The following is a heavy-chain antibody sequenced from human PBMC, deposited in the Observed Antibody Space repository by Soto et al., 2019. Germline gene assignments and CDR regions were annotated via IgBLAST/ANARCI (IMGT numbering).Heavy chain of an antibody. Sequence: EVQVLESGGGLVQPGGSLRLSCAATGFTFSGFGMSWVRQATGKGLEWVSRIYGGGNRPHYADSVKGRVTISRDNSKNTLYLQINSLRAEDTAVYYCAKMEGMDPWAYSFDYWGQGTLVTVSS. V-gene: IGHV3-23*01. CDR2: IYGGGNRP. D-gene: IGHD2-2*03. CDR3: AKMEGMDPWAYSFDY. CDR1: GFTFSGFG. J-gene: IGHJ4*02.